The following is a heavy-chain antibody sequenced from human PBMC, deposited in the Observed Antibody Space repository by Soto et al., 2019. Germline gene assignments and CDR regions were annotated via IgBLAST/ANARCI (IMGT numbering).Heavy chain of an antibody. V-gene: IGHV4-4*07. CDR3: ARGQRFSDWFDP. J-gene: IGHJ5*02. Sequence: QVHLQESGPGLVKPSETLSLTCSVSGGTISGYYWTWIRQPAGKGLEWIGRIYSSGNTKYNPSLQRQVTMSLDTYNNQFSLRLTSVTAADTAVYYCARGQRFSDWFDPWGQGTLVTVSS. D-gene: IGHD3-3*01. CDR1: GGTISGYY. CDR2: IYSSGNT.